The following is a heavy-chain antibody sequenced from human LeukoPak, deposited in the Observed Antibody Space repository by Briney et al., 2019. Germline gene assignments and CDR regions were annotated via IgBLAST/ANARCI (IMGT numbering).Heavy chain of an antibody. D-gene: IGHD3-9*01. V-gene: IGHV7-4-1*02. Sequence: ASVKVSCKASGYTFSSYAMNWVQQAPGQGLEWMGWINTYTGNPTYAQGFTGRFVFSLDTSVSTAYLQITSLKAEDTAVYYCARDLRRYFDWFFDYWGQGTLVTVSS. CDR1: GYTFSSYA. CDR3: ARDLRRYFDWFFDY. J-gene: IGHJ4*02. CDR2: INTYTGNP.